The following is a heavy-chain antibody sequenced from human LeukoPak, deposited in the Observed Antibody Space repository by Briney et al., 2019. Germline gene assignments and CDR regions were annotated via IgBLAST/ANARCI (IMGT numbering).Heavy chain of an antibody. V-gene: IGHV3-23*01. CDR2: FGGTGSST. Sequence: PGGSLRLSCAASGFMLRSYAMSWVRQAPGKGLEWVSGFGGTGSSTSYADSVKGRFTIPRDISKNTLYLQMNNLRAEDTALYFCAKEENYYASVWYAFDIWGQGTMVTVSS. CDR1: GFMLRSYA. D-gene: IGHD2-8*01. J-gene: IGHJ3*02. CDR3: AKEENYYASVWYAFDI.